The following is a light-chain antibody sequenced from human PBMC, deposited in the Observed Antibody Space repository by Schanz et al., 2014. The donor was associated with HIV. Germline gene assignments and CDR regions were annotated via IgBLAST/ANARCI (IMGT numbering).Light chain of an antibody. CDR3: SSYTSSSTLVV. V-gene: IGLV1-40*01. Sequence: QSVLTQPPSVSAAPGQRVTISCTGSSSNIGAGFDVHWYQQVPGAAPKLLIYANSNRPSGVPDRFSGSKSGTSAFLAITGLQAEDEADYYCSSYTSSSTLVVFGGGTKVTVL. CDR2: ANS. J-gene: IGLJ2*01. CDR1: SSNIGAGFD.